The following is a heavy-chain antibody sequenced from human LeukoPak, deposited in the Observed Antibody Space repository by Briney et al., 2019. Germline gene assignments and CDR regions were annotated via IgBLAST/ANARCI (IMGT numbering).Heavy chain of an antibody. V-gene: IGHV4-4*02. J-gene: IGHJ4*02. CDR1: GGSISSSNW. D-gene: IGHD6-13*01. Sequence: SETPSLTCAVSGGSISSSNWWSWVRQPPGKGLEWIGEIYHSGSTNYNPSLKSRVTISVDKSKNQFSLKLSSVTAADAAVYYCATSTAAAGTLYYFDYWGQGTLVTVSS. CDR3: ATSTAAAGTLYYFDY. CDR2: IYHSGST.